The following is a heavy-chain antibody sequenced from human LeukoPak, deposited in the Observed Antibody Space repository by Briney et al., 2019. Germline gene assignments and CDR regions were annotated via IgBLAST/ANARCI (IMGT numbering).Heavy chain of an antibody. CDR3: ARESFEYYYGSGSITYDY. D-gene: IGHD3-10*01. V-gene: IGHV3-48*03. CDR1: GFTFSTYE. Sequence: GGSLRLSCAASGFTFSTYEMNWVRQAPGKGLEWVSYISSSDSTIYYADSVKGRFTISRDNAKNSLYLQMNSLRAEDTAAYYCARESFEYYYGSGSITYDYWGQGTLVTVSS. J-gene: IGHJ4*02. CDR2: ISSSDSTI.